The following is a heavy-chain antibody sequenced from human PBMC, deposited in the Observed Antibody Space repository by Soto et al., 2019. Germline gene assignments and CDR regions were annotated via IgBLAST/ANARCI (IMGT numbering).Heavy chain of an antibody. CDR1: GDSIIRSYFY. CDR3: ARRSLALRKNNWFDP. J-gene: IGHJ5*02. V-gene: IGHV4-39*01. Sequence: SETLSLTCTVSGDSIIRSYFYWGWVRQPPVKGLEWIGSIFYLGSSYYNPSLKSRVTMSVDTSKNQFSLRLRSVTAEETALYFCARRSLALRKNNWFDPWGQGIMVTVS. CDR2: IFYLGSS. D-gene: IGHD3-3*02.